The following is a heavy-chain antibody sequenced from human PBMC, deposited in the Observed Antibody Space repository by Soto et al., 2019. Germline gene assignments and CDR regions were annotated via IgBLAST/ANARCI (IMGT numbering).Heavy chain of an antibody. CDR3: ARGFCTNGVCPSVYYYYGMDV. V-gene: IGHV1-69*01. CDR2: IIPIFGTA. Sequence: QVQLVQSGAEVKKPGSSVKVSCKASGGTFSSYAISWVRQAPGQGLEWMGGIIPIFGTANYAQKFQGRVTITADESTSKAYMELSSLRSEDTAVYYCARGFCTNGVCPSVYYYYGMDVWGQGTTVTVSS. D-gene: IGHD2-8*01. CDR1: GGTFSSYA. J-gene: IGHJ6*02.